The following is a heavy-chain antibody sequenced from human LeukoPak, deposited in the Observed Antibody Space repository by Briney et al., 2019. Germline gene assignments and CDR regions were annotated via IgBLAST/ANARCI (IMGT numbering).Heavy chain of an antibody. CDR3: ARDRVMEWSHDYYMDV. J-gene: IGHJ6*03. D-gene: IGHD3-3*01. Sequence: PSETLSLTCTVSGGSISSSSYYWGWIRQPPGKGLEWIGSIYYSGSTYYNPSLKSRVTISVDTSKNQFSLKLSSVTAADTAVYYCARDRVMEWSHDYYMDVWGKGTTVTVSS. CDR2: IYYSGST. V-gene: IGHV4-39*07. CDR1: GGSISSSSYY.